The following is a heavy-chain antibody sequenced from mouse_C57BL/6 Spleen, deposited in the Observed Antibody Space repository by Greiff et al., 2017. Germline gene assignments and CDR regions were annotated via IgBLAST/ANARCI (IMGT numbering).Heavy chain of an antibody. CDR3: ARTGYGNYVGYFDV. CDR2: IYPRSGNT. CDR1: GYTFTSYC. J-gene: IGHJ1*03. V-gene: IGHV1-81*01. D-gene: IGHD2-1*01. Sequence: KQSCKASGYTFTSYCISWVKQRTGQGLEWIGEIYPRSGNTYYNEKFKGKATLTADKSSSTAYMELRSLTSEDSAVYFCARTGYGNYVGYFDVWGTGTTVTVSS.